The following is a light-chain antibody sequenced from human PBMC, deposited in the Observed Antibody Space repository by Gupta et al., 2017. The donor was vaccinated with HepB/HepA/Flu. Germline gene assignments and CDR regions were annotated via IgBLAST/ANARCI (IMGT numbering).Light chain of an antibody. V-gene: IGKV3-11*01. J-gene: IGKJ4*01. Sequence: EVVLTHSSATLSLSPAERATLSCRASQSVSSYLACYQQKPGQSPRLLIYDASNSATGIPARFSGSGSGTDFTLTISSLEPEDFAVYYCQQRSNWPLTFGGGTKVEIK. CDR3: QQRSNWPLT. CDR2: DAS. CDR1: QSVSSY.